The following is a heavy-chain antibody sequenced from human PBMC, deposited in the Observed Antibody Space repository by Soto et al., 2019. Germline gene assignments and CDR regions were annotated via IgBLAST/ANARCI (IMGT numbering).Heavy chain of an antibody. J-gene: IGHJ4*02. D-gene: IGHD5-12*01. CDR1: GFTFRNYV. CDR2: ISSNGSNT. Sequence: QPGGSLRLSCSGSGFTFRNYVMHWVRQAPGKGLEYVSAISSNGSNTYYIDSVKGRFTISRDNSRKTLYLQMNSLRIEDTAIYYCAKDPLRYGYNYFDYWGLGTLVTVSS. V-gene: IGHV3-64D*06. CDR3: AKDPLRYGYNYFDY.